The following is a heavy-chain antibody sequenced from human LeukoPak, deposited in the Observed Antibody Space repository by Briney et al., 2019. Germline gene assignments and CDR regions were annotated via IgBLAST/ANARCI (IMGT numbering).Heavy chain of an antibody. CDR1: EFTFSDYY. CDR3: VKDQREAYGSGWSRDFDY. D-gene: IGHD6-19*01. V-gene: IGHV3-11*04. Sequence: GGSLRLSCAASEFTFSDYYMSWIRQAPGKGLAWVSYISSTASTRYYADSVKGRFTISRDNAKNSLYLQMNSLRAEDTAVYYCVKDQREAYGSGWSRDFDYWGQGTLVTVSS. J-gene: IGHJ4*02. CDR2: ISSTASTR.